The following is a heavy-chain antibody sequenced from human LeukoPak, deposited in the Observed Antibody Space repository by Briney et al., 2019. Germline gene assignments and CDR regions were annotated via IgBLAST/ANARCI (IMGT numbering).Heavy chain of an antibody. D-gene: IGHD3-9*01. Sequence: ASVKVSCKASGYTFTGYYLHWVRQAPGQGLEWMGWINPNSGDTKYPQKFQGRVTMTRDTSISTAYLEVSRLRSDDTAVYYCARKYDILTGQSNWFDPWGQGTLVTVSS. CDR3: ARKYDILTGQSNWFDP. V-gene: IGHV1-2*02. J-gene: IGHJ5*02. CDR2: INPNSGDT. CDR1: GYTFTGYY.